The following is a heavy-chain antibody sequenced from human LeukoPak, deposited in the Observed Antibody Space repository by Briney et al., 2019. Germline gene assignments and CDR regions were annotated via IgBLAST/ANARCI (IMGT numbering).Heavy chain of an antibody. CDR3: ARGGLKGYCSGGSCYAIGYYYYYYMDV. D-gene: IGHD2-15*01. V-gene: IGHV4-34*01. Sequence: SETLSLTCAVYGGSFSGYYWSWIRQPPGKGLEWIGEINHSGSTNCNPSLKSRVTISVDTSKNQFSLKLSSVTAADTAVYYCARGGLKGYCSGGSCYAIGYYYYYYMDVWGKGTTVTVSS. J-gene: IGHJ6*03. CDR2: INHSGST. CDR1: GGSFSGYY.